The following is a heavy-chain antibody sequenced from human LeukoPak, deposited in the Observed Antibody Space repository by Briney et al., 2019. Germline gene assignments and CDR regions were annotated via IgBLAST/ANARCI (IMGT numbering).Heavy chain of an antibody. J-gene: IGHJ5*02. Sequence: GGSLRLSCAASGFTFSSYAMSWVRQAPGKGLEWVSAISGSGGTTYYADSVKGRFTISRDNSKNTLYLQMNSLRAEDTAVYYCAKVRGSSSGWFPWGQGTLVTVSS. CDR2: ISGSGGTT. D-gene: IGHD6-19*01. V-gene: IGHV3-23*01. CDR1: GFTFSSYA. CDR3: AKVRGSSSGWFP.